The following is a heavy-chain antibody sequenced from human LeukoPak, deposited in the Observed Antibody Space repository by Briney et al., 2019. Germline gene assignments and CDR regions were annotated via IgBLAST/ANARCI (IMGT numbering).Heavy chain of an antibody. CDR2: INVGGTPI. D-gene: IGHD3-3*01. CDR3: AKDLGVRFLEWLLLI. J-gene: IGHJ4*02. V-gene: IGHV3-48*03. CDR1: GFIFSNYE. Sequence: GGSLRLSCAASGFIFSNYEMNWVRQAPGKGLEWISYINVGGTPIYYADSVKGRFTISRDNSKNTLYLQMNSLRAEDTAVYYCAKDLGVRFLEWLLLIWGQGTLVTVSS.